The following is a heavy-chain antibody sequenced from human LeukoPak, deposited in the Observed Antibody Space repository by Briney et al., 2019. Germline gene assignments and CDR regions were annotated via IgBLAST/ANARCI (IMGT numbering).Heavy chain of an antibody. D-gene: IGHD1-1*01. CDR3: AKSTTGTTGEWDYYYGMDV. J-gene: IGHJ6*02. CDR2: IKQDGSEK. V-gene: IGHV3-7*01. Sequence: GGSLRLSCAASGFTSSYYWMSWVRQAPGKGLEWVANIKQDGSEKYYADSVKGRFTISRDNSKNALYLQMNSLRAEDTAVYYCAKSTTGTTGEWDYYYGMDVWGQGTTVTVSS. CDR1: GFTSSYYW.